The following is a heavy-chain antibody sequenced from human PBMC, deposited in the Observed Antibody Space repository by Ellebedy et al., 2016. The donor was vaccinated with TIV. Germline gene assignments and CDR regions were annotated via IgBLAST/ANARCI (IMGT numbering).Heavy chain of an antibody. CDR1: RGTFSNYA. Sequence: SVKVSXKASRGTFSNYALSWVRQAPGQGLEWMGGFIPILRTTNYAQKFQGRVTITADESASTAYMELNSLRSEDTAVYFCARVGIAAGGTKGYGMDVWGQGTTVTVSS. CDR2: FIPILRTT. J-gene: IGHJ6*02. D-gene: IGHD6-13*01. CDR3: ARVGIAAGGTKGYGMDV. V-gene: IGHV1-69*13.